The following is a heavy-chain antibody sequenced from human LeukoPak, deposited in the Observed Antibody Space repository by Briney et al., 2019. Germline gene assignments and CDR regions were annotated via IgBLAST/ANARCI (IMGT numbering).Heavy chain of an antibody. Sequence: SVKVSCKASGGTFSSYAISWVRQAPGQGLEWMGGIIPIFGTANYAQKFQGRVTITADESTSTAYMELSSLRSEDTAVYYCARTLWGGPSAWYYYYMDVWGKGTTVIVSS. V-gene: IGHV1-69*13. D-gene: IGHD2-15*01. CDR2: IIPIFGTA. J-gene: IGHJ6*03. CDR3: ARTLWGGPSAWYYYYMDV. CDR1: GGTFSSYA.